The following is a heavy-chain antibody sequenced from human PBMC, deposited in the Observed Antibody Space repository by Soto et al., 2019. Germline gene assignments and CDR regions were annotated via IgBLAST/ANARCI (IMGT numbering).Heavy chain of an antibody. CDR1: GCTFSSYA. V-gene: IGHV1-69*13. J-gene: IGHJ3*02. Sequence: SVKVSCKASGCTFSSYAISWVGQAAGQGLEWMGGIIPIFGTANYAQKFQGRVTITADESTSTAYMELSSLRSEDTAVYYCARDPPSGHQLLRDAFDIRAQGKKVSVS. CDR3: ARDPPSGHQLLRDAFDI. D-gene: IGHD2-2*01. CDR2: IIPIFGTA.